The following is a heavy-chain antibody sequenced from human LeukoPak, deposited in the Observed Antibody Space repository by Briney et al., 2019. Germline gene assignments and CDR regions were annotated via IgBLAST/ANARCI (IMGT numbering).Heavy chain of an antibody. Sequence: ASVKVSCTASGYTFTGYYMHWVRQAPGQGLEWMGWINPNSGGTNYAQKFQGRVTMTRDTSISTAYMELSRLRSDDTAVYYCARGRSSGYTYYFDYWGQGTLVTVSS. J-gene: IGHJ4*02. CDR2: INPNSGGT. V-gene: IGHV1-2*02. CDR3: ARGRSSGYTYYFDY. CDR1: GYTFTGYY. D-gene: IGHD3-22*01.